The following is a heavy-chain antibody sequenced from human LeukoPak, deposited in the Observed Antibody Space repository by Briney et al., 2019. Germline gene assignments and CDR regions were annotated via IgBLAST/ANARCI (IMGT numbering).Heavy chain of an antibody. D-gene: IGHD3/OR15-3a*01. V-gene: IGHV3-23*01. CDR2: ISDSGVST. Sequence: GGSLRLSCAPSGFIFSKYAMTWVRQAPGKGLEWVSAISDSGVSTYYADSVKGRFTISRDKSKNTLYLQMSSLRAEDTAVYYCAKGMIFGYFEDWGQGALVTVSS. CDR3: AKGMIFGYFED. J-gene: IGHJ4*02. CDR1: GFIFSKYA.